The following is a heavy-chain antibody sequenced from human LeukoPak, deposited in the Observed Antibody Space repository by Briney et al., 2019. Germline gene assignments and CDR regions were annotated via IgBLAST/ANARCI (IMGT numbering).Heavy chain of an antibody. Sequence: GGSLRLSCAASGFTFSSYSMNWVRQAPGKGLEWVSSISSSSSYIYYADSVKGRFTISRDNAKNSLYLQMNSLRAEDTAVYYCARNYDILTGFFDYWGQGTLVTVSS. CDR2: ISSSSSYI. CDR1: GFTFSSYS. CDR3: ARNYDILTGFFDY. J-gene: IGHJ4*02. D-gene: IGHD3-9*01. V-gene: IGHV3-21*01.